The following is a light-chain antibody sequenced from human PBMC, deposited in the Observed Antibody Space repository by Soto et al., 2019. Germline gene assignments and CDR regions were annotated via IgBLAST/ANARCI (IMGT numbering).Light chain of an antibody. CDR2: DAS. Sequence: DIQMTQSPSILSASVGDRVTITCRASQRISGWLACYQQKPGKAPKLLIYDASSLKSGVPSRFSGSGSGTDFTLTISSLQPDDFATYYCQQYNTYSWTFGQGTKVEIK. CDR1: QRISGW. CDR3: QQYNTYSWT. V-gene: IGKV1-5*01. J-gene: IGKJ1*01.